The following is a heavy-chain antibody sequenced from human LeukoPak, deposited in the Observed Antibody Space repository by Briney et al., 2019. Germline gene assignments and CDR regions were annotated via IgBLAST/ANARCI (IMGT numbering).Heavy chain of an antibody. Sequence: ASVKVSCKASGYTFTSYDINWVRQATGQGLEWMGWMNPNSGNTGYAQKFQGRVTMTRNTSISTAYMELSSLRSEDTAVYNCARGLVRYCSGGSCYSNYYYYYGMDVWGQGTTVTVSS. CDR3: ARGLVRYCSGGSCYSNYYYYYGMDV. D-gene: IGHD2-15*01. CDR1: GYTFTSYD. CDR2: MNPNSGNT. V-gene: IGHV1-8*01. J-gene: IGHJ6*02.